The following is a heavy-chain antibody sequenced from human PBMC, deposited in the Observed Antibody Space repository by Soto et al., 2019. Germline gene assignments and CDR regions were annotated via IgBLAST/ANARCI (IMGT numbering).Heavy chain of an antibody. CDR3: ARAPLDYYYDSSGPFDY. CDR1: GYTFTSYG. V-gene: IGHV1-18*01. J-gene: IGHJ4*02. Sequence: ASVKVSCKASGYTFTSYGISWVRQAPGRGLEWMGWISAYNGDTNYAQKLQGRVTMTTDTSTSTAYMELRSLRSDDTAVYYCARAPLDYYYDSSGPFDYWGQGTLVTVSS. D-gene: IGHD3-22*01. CDR2: ISAYNGDT.